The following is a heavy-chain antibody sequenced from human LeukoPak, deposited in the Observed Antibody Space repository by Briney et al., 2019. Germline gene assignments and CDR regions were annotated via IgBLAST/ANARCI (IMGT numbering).Heavy chain of an antibody. Sequence: KPSATLSLTCAVYCGSFSGYYWSWIRQPPGKGLEWIGEINHSGSTNYNPSLKSRVTISVDTSKNQFSLKLSSVTAADTAVYYCARGRSSGWYNNYFDYWGQGTLVTVSS. V-gene: IGHV4-34*01. CDR1: CGSFSGYY. CDR2: INHSGST. J-gene: IGHJ4*02. D-gene: IGHD6-19*01. CDR3: ARGRSSGWYNNYFDY.